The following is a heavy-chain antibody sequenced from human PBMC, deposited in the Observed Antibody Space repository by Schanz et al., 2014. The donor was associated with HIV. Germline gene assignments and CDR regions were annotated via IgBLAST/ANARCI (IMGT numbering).Heavy chain of an antibody. CDR2: ISWNSGSI. Sequence: VPLVESGGGLVQPGRSLRLSCATSGFFLDDYAMHWVRQAPGKGLEWASGISWNSGSIGYAESVKGRFTISRDNAKKSLYLQMNSLRGEDTALYYCAKDIGRDVGYGLDVWGQGTTVTVSS. CDR3: AKDIGRDVGYGLDV. V-gene: IGHV3-9*01. J-gene: IGHJ6*02. D-gene: IGHD1-26*01. CDR1: GFFLDDYA.